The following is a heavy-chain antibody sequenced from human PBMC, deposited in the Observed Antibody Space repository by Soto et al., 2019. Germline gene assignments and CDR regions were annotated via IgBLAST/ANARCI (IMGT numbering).Heavy chain of an antibody. Sequence: QVQLVESGGGVVQPGRSLRLSCAASGFTFSSYGMHWVGQAPGKGLEWVAVIWYDGSNKYYADSVKGRFTISRDNSKNTRYLQMNSLRAEDTAVYYCATIAAAGTAYWGQGTLVTVSS. CDR1: GFTFSSYG. CDR2: IWYDGSNK. J-gene: IGHJ4*02. D-gene: IGHD6-13*01. CDR3: ATIAAAGTAY. V-gene: IGHV3-33*01.